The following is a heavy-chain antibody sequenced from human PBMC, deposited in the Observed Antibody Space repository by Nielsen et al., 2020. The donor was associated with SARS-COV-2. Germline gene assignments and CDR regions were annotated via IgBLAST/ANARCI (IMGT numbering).Heavy chain of an antibody. CDR2: IKPDGSEK. Sequence: GESLKISCAASGFTFSSLWMSWVRQVPGKGLEWVADIKPDGSEKFYVDSVKGRFTISRDNAKNSMSLQMNILRVEDTAVYYCARDWSRAFDVWGQGTMVTVSS. CDR3: ARDWSRAFDV. J-gene: IGHJ3*01. V-gene: IGHV3-7*01. CDR1: GFTFSSLW.